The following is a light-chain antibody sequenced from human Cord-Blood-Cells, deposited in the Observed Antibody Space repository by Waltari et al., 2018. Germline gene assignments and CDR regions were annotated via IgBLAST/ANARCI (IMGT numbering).Light chain of an antibody. Sequence: DIVMTQSPDSLAVSLGERATINCKSSQSVLYSSNNKNDLAWYQHKPGPPPKLLIYWASTRESGVPDRFSGSGSGTDFTLTISSLQAEDVAVYYCQQYYSTPRTFGQGTKVEIK. CDR1: QSVLYSSNNKND. V-gene: IGKV4-1*01. CDR3: QQYYSTPRT. J-gene: IGKJ1*01. CDR2: WAS.